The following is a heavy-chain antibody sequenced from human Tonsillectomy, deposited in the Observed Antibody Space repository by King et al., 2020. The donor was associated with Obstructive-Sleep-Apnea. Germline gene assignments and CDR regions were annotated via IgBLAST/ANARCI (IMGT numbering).Heavy chain of an antibody. D-gene: IGHD3-10*01. CDR3: ARARDILLWFGELLAGYFDL. CDR2: ISDDGSNT. CDR1: GFTFSSYA. J-gene: IGHJ2*01. V-gene: IGHV3-30*04. Sequence: QLVQSGGGVVQPGRSLRLSCAASGFTFSSYAIHWVRQAPGKGLEWVAVISDDGSNTYYADSVTGRFTTSRDNSKSTLFLQMNSLIAEDTAVYYCARARDILLWFGELLAGYFDLWGRGTLVTVSS.